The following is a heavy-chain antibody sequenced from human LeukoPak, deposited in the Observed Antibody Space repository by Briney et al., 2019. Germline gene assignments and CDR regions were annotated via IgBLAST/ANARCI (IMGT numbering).Heavy chain of an antibody. CDR3: ATLVVTDDAFDI. CDR2: FDPEDGET. J-gene: IGHJ3*02. V-gene: IGHV1-24*01. D-gene: IGHD3-22*01. Sequence: GASVKVSCKVSGYTLTELSMHWVRQAPGKGLEWMGGFDPEDGETIYAQKFQGRVTMTEDISTDTAYMELSSLRSEDTAVYYCATLVVTDDAFDIWGQGTMVTVSS. CDR1: GYTLTELS.